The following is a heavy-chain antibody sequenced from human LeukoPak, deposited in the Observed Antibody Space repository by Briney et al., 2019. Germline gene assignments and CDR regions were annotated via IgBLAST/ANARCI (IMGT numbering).Heavy chain of an antibody. J-gene: IGHJ4*02. CDR2: IYYSGST. D-gene: IGHD3-10*01. V-gene: IGHV4-39*01. CDR1: GGSISSSSYY. Sequence: SETLSLTCTVSGGSISSSSYYWGWIRQPPGKGLEWIGSIYYSGSTYYNPSLKSRVTISVDTSKNQFSLKLSSVTAADTAVYYCARRPMVRGVIRDYFDYWGQGTLVTVSS. CDR3: ARRPMVRGVIRDYFDY.